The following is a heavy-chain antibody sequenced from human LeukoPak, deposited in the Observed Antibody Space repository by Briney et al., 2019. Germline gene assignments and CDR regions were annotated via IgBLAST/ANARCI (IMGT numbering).Heavy chain of an antibody. J-gene: IGHJ5*02. CDR1: GFTFSSYG. CDR2: IRYEGSNK. Sequence: GGALRLSCAASGFTFSSYGMHWVRQAPGKGLGWVAFIRYEGSNKYYADSVKGRFTISRDNSKNTLYLQMNSLRAEDTAVYYCATSPAWGQGTLVTVSS. CDR3: ATSPA. V-gene: IGHV3-30*02.